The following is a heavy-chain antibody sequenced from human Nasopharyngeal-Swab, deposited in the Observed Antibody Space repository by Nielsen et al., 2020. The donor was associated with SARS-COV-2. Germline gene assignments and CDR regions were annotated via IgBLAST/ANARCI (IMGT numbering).Heavy chain of an antibody. D-gene: IGHD3-16*02. V-gene: IGHV1-69*06. CDR2: IITIFGTA. CDR1: GCTFSSYA. J-gene: IGHJ4*02. Sequence: SVTVSFKASGCTFSSYAISWVRQAPGQGLEWMGWIITIFGTANYAQKFQGRVTITADKSTSTAYMELSSLRSEDTAVYYCARNPVDYDYVWGSYRYRTFDYWGQGTLVTVSS. CDR3: ARNPVDYDYVWGSYRYRTFDY.